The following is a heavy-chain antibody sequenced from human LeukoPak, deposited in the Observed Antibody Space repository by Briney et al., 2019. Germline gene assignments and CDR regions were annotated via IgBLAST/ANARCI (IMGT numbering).Heavy chain of an antibody. J-gene: IGHJ4*02. CDR3: ARPMVRGAHDFDY. CDR2: INPNSGGT. D-gene: IGHD3-10*01. CDR1: GYTFTGYY. Sequence: GASVKVSCKASGYTFTGYYMHWVRQAPGQGLEWMGWINPNSGGTNYAQKFQGGVTMTRDTSISTAYMELSRLRSDDTAVYYCARPMVRGAHDFDYWGQGTLVTVSS. V-gene: IGHV1-2*02.